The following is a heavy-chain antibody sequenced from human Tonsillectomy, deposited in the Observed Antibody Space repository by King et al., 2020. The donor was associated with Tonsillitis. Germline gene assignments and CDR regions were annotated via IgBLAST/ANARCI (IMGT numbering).Heavy chain of an antibody. D-gene: IGHD6-13*01. V-gene: IGHV3-43D*03. J-gene: IGHJ4*02. CDR3: AKEMKGAAGYLDS. CDR2: ISWDGDNT. CDR1: GFTFDDYA. Sequence: VQLVESGGVAVQPGGSLRLSCAASGFTFDDYAMHWVRQAPGKGLEWVSLISWDGDNTYYADSVKGRFTISRDNSKNSLYLQMNSLRAEDTALYYCAKEMKGAAGYLDSWGQGTEVTVSS.